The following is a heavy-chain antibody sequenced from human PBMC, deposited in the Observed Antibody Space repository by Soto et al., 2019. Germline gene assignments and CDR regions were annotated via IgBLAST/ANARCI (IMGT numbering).Heavy chain of an antibody. CDR1: GFTFTSSA. CDR2: IVVGSGNT. Sequence: ASVKVSCKASGFTFTSSAVQWVRQARGQRLEWIGWIVVGSGNTNYAQKFQERVTITRDMSTSTAYMELSSLRSEDTAVYYCAAGGPYSSGWKNDYWGQGTLVTVSS. CDR3: AAGGPYSSGWKNDY. J-gene: IGHJ4*02. V-gene: IGHV1-58*01. D-gene: IGHD6-19*01.